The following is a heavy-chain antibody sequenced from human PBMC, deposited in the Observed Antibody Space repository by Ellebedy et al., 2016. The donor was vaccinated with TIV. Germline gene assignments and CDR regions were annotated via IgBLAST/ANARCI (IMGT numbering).Heavy chain of an antibody. J-gene: IGHJ4*02. CDR2: VNHSGST. Sequence: AGSLRLSXAASGFTFSNAWMSWVRQPPGKGLEWIGEVNHSGSTNSNPSLKSRVTTSVDTSKNQFSLKLSSVTAADTAVYYCARADCSSTSCYLLDYWGQGTLVTVSS. CDR1: GFTFSNAW. CDR3: ARADCSSTSCYLLDY. D-gene: IGHD2-2*01. V-gene: IGHV4-34*01.